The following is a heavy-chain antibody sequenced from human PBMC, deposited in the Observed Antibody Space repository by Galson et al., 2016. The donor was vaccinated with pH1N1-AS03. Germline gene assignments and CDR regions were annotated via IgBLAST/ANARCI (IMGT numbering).Heavy chain of an antibody. CDR2: ISGSGRII. J-gene: IGHJ6*02. Sequence: SLRLSCAASGFTFNYHGMNWVRQAPGKGLECIAYISGSGRIIFYADSVKGRFTISRDNAKNSLSLQMNNLSAEDTAVYYCARDILTGDYYGVDVWGQGTTVTVS. V-gene: IGHV3-48*03. D-gene: IGHD2-21*01. CDR1: GFTFNYHG. CDR3: ARDILTGDYYGVDV.